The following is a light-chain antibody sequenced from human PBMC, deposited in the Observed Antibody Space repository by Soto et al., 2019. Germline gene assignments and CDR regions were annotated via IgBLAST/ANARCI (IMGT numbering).Light chain of an antibody. V-gene: IGKV3D-7*01. CDR2: GAS. CDR1: QTISGNY. CDR3: HQNYDLPWT. J-gene: IGKJ2*02. Sequence: EIALTQSLASLSLSPGESVTLSCRTSQTISGNYLSWYQRRPGQAPRLLIFGASIRATDIPARFSGSGSGRDFTLAITSLEPEDFAVYYCHQNYDLPWTFGQGTKLEMK.